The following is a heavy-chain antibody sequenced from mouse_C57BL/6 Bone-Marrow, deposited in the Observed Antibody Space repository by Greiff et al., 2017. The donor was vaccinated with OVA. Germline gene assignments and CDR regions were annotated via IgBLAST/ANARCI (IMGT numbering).Heavy chain of an antibody. CDR3: ARSVYWYFDV. CDR2: ISYDGSN. CDR1: GYSITSGYY. Sequence: VQLKESGPGLVKPSQSLSLTCSVTGYSITSGYYWNWIRQFPGNKLEWMGYISYDGSNNYNPSLKNRISITRDTSKNQFFLKLNSVTTEDTATYYCARSVYWYFDVWGTGTTVTGSS. V-gene: IGHV3-6*01. J-gene: IGHJ1*03.